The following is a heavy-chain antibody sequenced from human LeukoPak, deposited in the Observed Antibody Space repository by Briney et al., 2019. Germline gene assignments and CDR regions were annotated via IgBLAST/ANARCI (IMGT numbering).Heavy chain of an antibody. CDR2: ISASGDAA. V-gene: IGHV3-23*01. J-gene: IGHJ4*02. CDR3: ARDYIAAIGFDY. Sequence: GGSLRLSCAASGFTLSSYAMSWVRQAPGKGLEWVSAISASGDAAFYADSVKSRFTISRDNSKNTVHLQMNSLRAEDTAIYYRARDYIAAIGFDYWGQGTLVSVSS. CDR1: GFTLSSYA. D-gene: IGHD6-13*01.